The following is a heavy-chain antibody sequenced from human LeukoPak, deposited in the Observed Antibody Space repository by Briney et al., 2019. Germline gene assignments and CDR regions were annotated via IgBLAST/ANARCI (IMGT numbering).Heavy chain of an antibody. CDR3: ARKARDGYKFDY. V-gene: IGHV4-61*01. CDR2: IYNIKSN. D-gene: IGHD5-24*01. J-gene: IGHJ4*02. CDR1: GGSVSSGFYF. Sequence: SETLSLTCTVSGGSVSSGFYFWSWLRQTPGKGLEWIAYIYNIKSNNYSPSLKSRPTVSVDTSKNQFSLRLSSVTAADTAVYYCARKARDGYKFDYWGQGTLVTVSS.